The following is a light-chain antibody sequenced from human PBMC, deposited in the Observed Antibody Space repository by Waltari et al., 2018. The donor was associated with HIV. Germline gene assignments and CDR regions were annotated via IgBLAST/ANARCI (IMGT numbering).Light chain of an antibody. CDR3: QHFNNYVST. CDR1: QNLSAS. CDR2: KTS. V-gene: IGKV1-5*03. J-gene: IGKJ2*01. Sequence: DIQMTQSPSTLSTSVGDRVTIMCRASQNLSASLDWYQQKPGKAPKLLIYKTSTLQSGVPSRFSGSGSGTEFTLTITSLQPDDFATYYCQHFNNYVSTFGQGTYLEIK.